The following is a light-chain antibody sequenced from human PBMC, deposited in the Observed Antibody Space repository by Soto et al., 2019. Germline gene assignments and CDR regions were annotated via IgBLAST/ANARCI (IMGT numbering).Light chain of an antibody. CDR2: EVS. Sequence: QSALTQPASVSGSPGQWITISCTGTSSDVGGYNYVSWYQQHPGKAPKLMIYEVSNRPSGVSNRFSGSKSGNTASLTISGLQAEDEADYYCSSYISSSTHLVFGGGTKLTV. V-gene: IGLV2-14*01. CDR1: SSDVGGYNY. J-gene: IGLJ2*01. CDR3: SSYISSSTHLV.